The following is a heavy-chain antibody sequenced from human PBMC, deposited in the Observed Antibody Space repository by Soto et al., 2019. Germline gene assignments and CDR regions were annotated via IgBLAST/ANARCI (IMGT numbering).Heavy chain of an antibody. Sequence: DVQLVETGGGLVQPGGSLRLSCAASGITFINYWMTWVRQVPGKGLEWVANIQEDGSEKYFVGSVKGRFTISRDNARKSLYLQMNSLRAEDTAVYYCACDGGGYSYGYYFDYWGQGALVSVSS. V-gene: IGHV3-7*05. CDR2: IQEDGSEK. J-gene: IGHJ4*02. D-gene: IGHD5-18*01. CDR3: ACDGGGYSYGYYFDY. CDR1: GITFINYW.